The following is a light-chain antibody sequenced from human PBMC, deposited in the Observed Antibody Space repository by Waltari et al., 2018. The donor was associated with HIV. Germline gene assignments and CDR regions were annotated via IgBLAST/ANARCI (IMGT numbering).Light chain of an antibody. CDR2: TIN. Sequence: HSLLTQPPSASGTPGQRLTISCSGTSSNIGINDAAWYQPRPGTAPKLRIFTINRRPFWVPDRCAASKSGTSAALAISALQSDDEADYYCAAWDGSLRGGVFGGGTKLTV. J-gene: IGLJ3*02. CDR1: SSNIGIND. V-gene: IGLV1-47*01. CDR3: AAWDGSLRGGV.